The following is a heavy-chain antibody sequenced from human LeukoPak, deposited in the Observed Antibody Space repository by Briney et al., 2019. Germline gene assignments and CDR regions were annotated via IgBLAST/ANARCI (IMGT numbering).Heavy chain of an antibody. D-gene: IGHD3-3*01. CDR3: ARDPSAYDLAASGYYYYYMDV. J-gene: IGHJ6*03. V-gene: IGHV1-46*01. CDR2: INPSGGST. CDR1: GYTFTSYY. Sequence: ASVEVSCKASGYTFTSYYMHWVRQAPGQGLEWMGIINPSGGSTSYAQKFQGRVTMTRDTPTSTVYMELSSLRSEDTAVYYCARDPSAYDLAASGYYYYYMDVWGKGTTVTVSS.